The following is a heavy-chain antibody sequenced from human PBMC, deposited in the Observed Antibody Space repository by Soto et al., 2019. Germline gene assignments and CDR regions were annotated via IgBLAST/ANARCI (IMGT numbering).Heavy chain of an antibody. V-gene: IGHV4-39*01. CDR2: IYYSGST. D-gene: IGHD4-17*01. J-gene: IGHJ4*02. Sequence: QLQLQESGPGLVKPSETLSLTCTVSGGSISRSSYYWGWIRQPPGKGLEWIGSIYYSGSTYYNPSLNSRVTIYVDPSKNQFSLKLSSVTAADTAVYYCARHDYGGFGLWGQGTLVTVSS. CDR3: ARHDYGGFGL. CDR1: GGSISRSSYY.